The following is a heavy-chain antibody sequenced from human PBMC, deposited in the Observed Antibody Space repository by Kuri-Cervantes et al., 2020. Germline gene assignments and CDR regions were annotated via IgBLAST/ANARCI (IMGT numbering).Heavy chain of an antibody. CDR3: ARAYSSSWYYFDY. CDR2: VSSDGSRT. Sequence: GESLKISCAASHFAFSDYWMHWVRQAPGKGLTWISRVSSDGSRTDYADSVKGRFTISRDNAKNSLYLQMNSLRAEDTAVYYCARAYSSSWYYFDYWGQGTLVTVSS. CDR1: HFAFSDYW. V-gene: IGHV3-74*01. D-gene: IGHD6-13*01. J-gene: IGHJ4*02.